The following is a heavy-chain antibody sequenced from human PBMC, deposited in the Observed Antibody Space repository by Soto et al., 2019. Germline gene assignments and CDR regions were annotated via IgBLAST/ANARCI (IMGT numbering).Heavy chain of an antibody. J-gene: IGHJ5*02. CDR1: GGSIIDSGSFY. Sequence: QVQMQESGPGLVKPSQTLYLTCSVSGGSIIDSGSFYWNWIRQHPGKGLEWIGYIYYSGSTYYNRSLKSRATMSLDISKNQFSLKLTSGTAAYTAIYYCARGEVIASYWFDPWGQGTLVTVSS. CDR3: ARGEVIASYWFDP. D-gene: IGHD2-21*01. V-gene: IGHV4-31*03. CDR2: IYYSGST.